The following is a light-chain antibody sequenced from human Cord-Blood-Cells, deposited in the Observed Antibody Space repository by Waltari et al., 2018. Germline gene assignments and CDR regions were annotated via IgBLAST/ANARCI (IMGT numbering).Light chain of an antibody. CDR1: KSVCSN. CDR2: GAS. J-gene: IGKJ1*01. CDR3: QQYNNWPRT. Sequence: EIVMTQSPATLSVSPGESATLSCRASKSVCSNLAWYQQKPGQAPRLLIYGASTRATGIPARFSVSGSGTEFTLTISSLQSEDFAVYYCQQYNNWPRTFGQGTKVEIK. V-gene: IGKV3-15*01.